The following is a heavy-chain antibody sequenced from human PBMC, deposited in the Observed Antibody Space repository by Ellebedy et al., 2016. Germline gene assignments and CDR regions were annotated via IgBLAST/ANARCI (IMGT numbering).Heavy chain of an antibody. CDR2: IYPGDSDT. Sequence: GESLKISCKGSGYSFTSYWIGWVRQMPGKGLEWMGIIYPGDSDTKYSPSFQGQVTISADKSISTAYLQWSSLKASDTAMYYCARMLGYCSSTSCQDPTCDYWGQGTLVTVSS. J-gene: IGHJ4*02. V-gene: IGHV5-51*01. CDR3: ARMLGYCSSTSCQDPTCDY. CDR1: GYSFTSYW. D-gene: IGHD2-2*01.